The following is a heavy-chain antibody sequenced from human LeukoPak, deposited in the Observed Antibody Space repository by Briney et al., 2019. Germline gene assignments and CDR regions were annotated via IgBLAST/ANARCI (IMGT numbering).Heavy chain of an antibody. CDR2: INPNSGGT. D-gene: IGHD2-2*01. V-gene: IGHV1-2*02. J-gene: IGHJ6*02. Sequence: ASVKVSCKASGYTFTGYYMHWVRQAPGQGLEWMGWINPNSGGTNYAQKFQGRVTMTRDTSISTAYMELSRLRSDDTAVYYCARGSGYCSSNSCYGMDVWGQGTTVTVSS. CDR1: GYTFTGYY. CDR3: ARGSGYCSSNSCYGMDV.